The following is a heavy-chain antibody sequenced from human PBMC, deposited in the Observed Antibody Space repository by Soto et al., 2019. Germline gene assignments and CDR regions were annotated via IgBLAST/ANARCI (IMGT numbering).Heavy chain of an antibody. CDR3: VRTAREGAVAPHWFDR. Sequence: SETLSLTCTVSGASIRSTDYYWSWIRQAPGKGLEWIGYVYYTGSTYYNPSLMSRLTISVDTSKNQFSLKLTSVTAAETAVYXCVRTAREGAVAPHWFDRWGQGTQVTAPQ. CDR2: VYYTGST. D-gene: IGHD2-21*02. V-gene: IGHV4-30-4*01. J-gene: IGHJ5*02. CDR1: GASIRSTDYY.